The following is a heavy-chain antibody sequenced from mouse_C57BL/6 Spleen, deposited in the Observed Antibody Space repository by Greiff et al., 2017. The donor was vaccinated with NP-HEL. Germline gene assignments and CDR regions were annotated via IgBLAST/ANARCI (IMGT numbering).Heavy chain of an antibody. V-gene: IGHV3-1*01. Sequence: EVKLQESGPGMVKPSQSLSLTCTVTGYSITSGYDWHWIRHFPGNKLEWMGYISYSGSTNYNPSLKSRISITHDTSKNHFFLKLNSVTTEDTATYYCARGPITTVVARYFDVWGTGTTVTVSS. CDR1: GYSITSGYD. CDR3: ARGPITTVVARYFDV. CDR2: ISYSGST. D-gene: IGHD1-1*01. J-gene: IGHJ1*03.